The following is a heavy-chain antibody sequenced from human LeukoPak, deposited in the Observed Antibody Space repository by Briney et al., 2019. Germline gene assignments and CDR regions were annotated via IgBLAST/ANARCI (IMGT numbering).Heavy chain of an antibody. CDR2: IYYSGST. Sequence: PSETLSLTCTVSGGSISSYYWSWIRQPPGKGLEWVGYIYYSGSTNYNPSLQSRVTISVDTSKNQFSLKLSSVTAADTAVYYCARDPSSDGGYFDYWGQGILVTVSS. CDR1: GGSISSYY. V-gene: IGHV4-59*01. CDR3: ARDPSSDGGYFDY. J-gene: IGHJ4*02. D-gene: IGHD3-16*01.